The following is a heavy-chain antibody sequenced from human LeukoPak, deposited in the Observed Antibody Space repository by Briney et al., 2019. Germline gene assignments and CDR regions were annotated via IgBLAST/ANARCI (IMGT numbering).Heavy chain of an antibody. Sequence: GRSLRLSCAASGFTFDDYAMHWARQAPGKGLEWVSGISWNSGSIGYADSVKGRFTISRDNAKNSLYLQMNSLRAEDTALYYCAKAMFGSDAFDIWGQGTMVTVSS. V-gene: IGHV3-9*01. CDR3: AKAMFGSDAFDI. CDR2: ISWNSGSI. J-gene: IGHJ3*02. D-gene: IGHD3-10*02. CDR1: GFTFDDYA.